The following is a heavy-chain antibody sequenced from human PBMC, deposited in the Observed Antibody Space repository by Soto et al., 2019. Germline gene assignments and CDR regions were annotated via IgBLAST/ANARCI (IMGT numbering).Heavy chain of an antibody. V-gene: IGHV3-30*18. CDR1: GFTFSSYG. J-gene: IGHJ4*02. CDR3: AKDIGQCLAVAGRGPY. Sequence: QVQLVESGGGVVQPGRSLRLSCAASGFTFSSYGMHWVRQAPGKGLECVAIISYDDNIKYYADSVKGRFTISRDNSKNTLSLQMNSLSAEDTAAYYCAKDIGQCLAVAGRGPYWGQGTLVTVSS. D-gene: IGHD6-19*01. CDR2: ISYDDNIK.